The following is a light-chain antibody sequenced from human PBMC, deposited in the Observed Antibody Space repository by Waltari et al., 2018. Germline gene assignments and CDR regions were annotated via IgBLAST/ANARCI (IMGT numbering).Light chain of an antibody. V-gene: IGKV3-20*01. CDR2: GAS. Sequence: EIVLTQSPGTLSLSPGESATLSCRTTQSVTRALAWYQQKPGQAPRLLIYGASNRATGIPDRFSGSGSGKDFSLTISSLEPEDFAVYYCQHYLRLPVTFGQGTKVEVK. CDR1: QSVTRA. J-gene: IGKJ1*01. CDR3: QHYLRLPVT.